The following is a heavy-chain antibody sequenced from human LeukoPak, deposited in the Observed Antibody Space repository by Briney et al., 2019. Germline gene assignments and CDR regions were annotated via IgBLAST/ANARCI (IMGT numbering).Heavy chain of an antibody. D-gene: IGHD3-22*01. V-gene: IGHV3-53*01. CDR1: GFTLSSNY. J-gene: IGHJ4*02. CDR2: IYSGGST. CDR3: AREGHYYDSSGYYYAFDY. Sequence: GGSLRLSCAASGFTLSSNYMSWVRQAPGKGLEWVSVIYSGGSTYYADSVKGRFTISRDNSKNTLYLQMNSLRAEDTAVYYCAREGHYYDSSGYYYAFDYWGQGTLVTVSS.